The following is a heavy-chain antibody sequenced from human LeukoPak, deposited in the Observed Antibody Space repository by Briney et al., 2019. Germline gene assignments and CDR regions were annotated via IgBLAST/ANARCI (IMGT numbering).Heavy chain of an antibody. Sequence: PSETLSLTCAVYGGSFSGYYWSWIRQPPGKGLEWIGEINHSGSTNYNPSLKSRVTISVDTSKNQFSLKLSSVTAADTAVYYCGRRGPAANPTRTTENWGQGTLVTVSS. CDR3: GRRGPAANPTRTTEN. J-gene: IGHJ4*02. CDR1: GGSFSGYY. V-gene: IGHV4-34*01. D-gene: IGHD2-2*01. CDR2: INHSGST.